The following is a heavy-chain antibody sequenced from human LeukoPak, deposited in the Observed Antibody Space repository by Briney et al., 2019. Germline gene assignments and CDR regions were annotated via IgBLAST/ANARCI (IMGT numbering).Heavy chain of an antibody. Sequence: PSETLSLTCAVYGGSLSGYYWSWIRQPPGKGLEWIGEINHSGSTNYNPSLKSRVTISVDTSKNQFSLKLSSVTAADTAVYYCAGGIFGVVINYYYYYMDVWGKGTTVTVSS. CDR2: INHSGST. CDR3: AGGIFGVVINYYYYYMDV. D-gene: IGHD3-3*01. CDR1: GGSLSGYY. V-gene: IGHV4-34*01. J-gene: IGHJ6*03.